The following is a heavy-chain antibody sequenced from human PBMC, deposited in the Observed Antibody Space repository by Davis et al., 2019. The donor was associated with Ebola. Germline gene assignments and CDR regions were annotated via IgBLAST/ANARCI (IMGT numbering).Heavy chain of an antibody. CDR1: GFTSSSYS. CDR2: ISSSGSTI. CDR3: AREGSKRWLQFLN. J-gene: IGHJ4*02. V-gene: IGHV3-48*04. D-gene: IGHD5-24*01. Sequence: GGSLRLSCAASGFTSSSYSMNWVRQAPGKGLEWVSSISSSGSTIYYADSVKGRFTISRDNAKNSLYLQMNSLRAEDTAVYYCAREGSKRWLQFLNWGQGTLVTVSS.